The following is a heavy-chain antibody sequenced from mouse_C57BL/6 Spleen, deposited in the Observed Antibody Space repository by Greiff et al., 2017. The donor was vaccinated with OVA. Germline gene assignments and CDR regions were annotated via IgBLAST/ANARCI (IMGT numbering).Heavy chain of an antibody. J-gene: IGHJ4*01. CDR2: INPNNGGT. CDR1: GYTFTDYY. V-gene: IGHV1-26*01. Sequence: EVQLQQSGPELVKPGASVKISCKASGYTFTDYYMNWVKQSHGKSLEWIGDINPNNGGTSYNQKFKGKATLTVDKSSSTAYMELRSLTSEDSAVYYCATLNGYFYYAMDYWGQGTSVTVAS. D-gene: IGHD2-3*01. CDR3: ATLNGYFYYAMDY.